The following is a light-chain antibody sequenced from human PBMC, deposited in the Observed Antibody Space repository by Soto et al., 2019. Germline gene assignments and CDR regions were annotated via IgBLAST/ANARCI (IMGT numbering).Light chain of an antibody. Sequence: QSALTQPRSVSGSPGHSVTISCTGTSSDVGGYNYVSWYQQHPGKAPKLMIYDVSKRPSGVPDRFSGSKSGNTASLTISGLQGEVEAGYCYCSYAGSYPHVFGTGTKLTVL. CDR3: CSYAGSYPHV. V-gene: IGLV2-11*01. J-gene: IGLJ1*01. CDR2: DVS. CDR1: SSDVGGYNY.